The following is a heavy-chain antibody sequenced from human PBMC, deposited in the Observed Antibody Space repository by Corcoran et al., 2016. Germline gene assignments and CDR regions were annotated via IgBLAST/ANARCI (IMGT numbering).Heavy chain of an antibody. V-gene: IGHV4-34*01. J-gene: IGHJ4*02. Sequence: QVQLQQWGAGLLKPSETLSLTCAVYGGSFSGYYWSWIRQPPGKGLEWIGEINHSGSTNYNPSLKSRVTISVDTSKNQFSLKLSSVTAADTAVYYCARGVRPASRHSVEYWGQGTLVTVSS. CDR3: ARGVRPASRHSVEY. D-gene: IGHD2-15*01. CDR2: INHSGST. CDR1: GGSFSGYY.